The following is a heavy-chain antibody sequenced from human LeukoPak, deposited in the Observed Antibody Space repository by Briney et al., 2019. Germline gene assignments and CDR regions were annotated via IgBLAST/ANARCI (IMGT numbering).Heavy chain of an antibody. Sequence: PAGPLTHPCKASGFSLRSYAMHRVRQAPGKGQKWVAVISYDGSNKYYADSVKGRFTISRDNSKNTLYLQMNSLRAEDTAVYYCARDKVGRGQLLTSKGYYYYYYMDVWGKGTTVTVSS. V-gene: IGHV3-30*01. CDR2: ISYDGSNK. CDR1: GFSLRSYA. CDR3: ARDKVGRGQLLTSKGYYYYYYMDV. D-gene: IGHD2-2*01. J-gene: IGHJ6*03.